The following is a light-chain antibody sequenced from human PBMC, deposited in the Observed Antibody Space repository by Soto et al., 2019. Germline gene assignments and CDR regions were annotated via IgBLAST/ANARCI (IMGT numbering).Light chain of an antibody. Sequence: QSVLTQPASVSGSPGQSVTISCTGTSSDIGAYKYVSWYQHHPGKSPRLMIYEVSNRPSGVSNRFSASKSGNTASLTISGLQAEDEAVYYCCSYRSSSTLVLGEGTKLTVL. CDR3: CSYRSSSTLV. J-gene: IGLJ2*01. CDR1: SSDIGAYKY. CDR2: EVS. V-gene: IGLV2-14*01.